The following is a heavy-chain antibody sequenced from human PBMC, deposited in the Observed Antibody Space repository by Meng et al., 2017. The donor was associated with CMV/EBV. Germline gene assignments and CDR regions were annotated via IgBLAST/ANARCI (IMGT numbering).Heavy chain of an antibody. J-gene: IGHJ4*02. D-gene: IGHD6-19*01. CDR1: GGSISSSSYY. Sequence: LVLQWSCPGLVKPPETLSLTCTVSGGSISSSSYYWGWSRQPPGKGLGWSGSIYYSGSTYYNPSLKSRVTISVDTSKNQFSLKLSSVTAADTAVYYCARDSAVAGVVDYWGQGTLVTVSS. CDR2: IYYSGST. CDR3: ARDSAVAGVVDY. V-gene: IGHV4-39*07.